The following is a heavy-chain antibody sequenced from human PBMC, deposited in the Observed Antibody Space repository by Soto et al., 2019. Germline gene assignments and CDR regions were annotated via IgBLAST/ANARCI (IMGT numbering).Heavy chain of an antibody. CDR2: ISGSGGST. CDR1: GFTFSSYA. CDR3: AKGNTCSSTSCPLEYFDY. V-gene: IGHV3-23*01. Sequence: GGSLRLSCAASGFTFSSYAMSWVRQAPGKGLEWVSAISGSGGSTYYADSVKGRFTISRDNSKNTLYLQMNSLRAEDTAVYYCAKGNTCSSTSCPLEYFDYWGQGTLVTVSS. J-gene: IGHJ4*02. D-gene: IGHD2-2*01.